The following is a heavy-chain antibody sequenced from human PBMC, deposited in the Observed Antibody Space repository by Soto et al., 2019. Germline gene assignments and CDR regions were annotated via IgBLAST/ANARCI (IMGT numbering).Heavy chain of an antibody. CDR1: GGSISSYY. CDR3: ARRYGGNFDY. Sequence: SETLSLTCTVSGGSISSYYWSWIRQPPGKGLEWIGYIYYSGSTNYNPSLKSRVTISVDTSKNQFSLKLSSVTAADTAVYYCARRYGGNFDYWGQRTLVTVSS. CDR2: IYYSGST. D-gene: IGHD1-26*01. V-gene: IGHV4-59*01. J-gene: IGHJ4*02.